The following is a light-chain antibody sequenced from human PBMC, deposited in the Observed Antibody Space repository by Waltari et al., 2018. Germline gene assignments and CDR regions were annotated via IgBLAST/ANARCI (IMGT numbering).Light chain of an antibody. Sequence: QSALTQPASVSGSPGQSITISCTGPNSDVGGYNYVSWYQHHPGKAPKLMIYDVSNRPSAVFLLFSGSKSGNTASLTITGRQAEDEANYYFCSYTSSKTRVFGGGTKLTVL. CDR1: NSDVGGYNY. CDR3: CSYTSSKTRV. J-gene: IGLJ3*02. CDR2: DVS. V-gene: IGLV2-14*03.